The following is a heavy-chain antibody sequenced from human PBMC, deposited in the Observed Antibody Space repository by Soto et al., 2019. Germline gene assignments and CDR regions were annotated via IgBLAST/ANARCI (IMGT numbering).Heavy chain of an antibody. CDR3: AKVNGYYDSSGYLDY. CDR2: ISGSGSAT. CDR1: GFTFTNYA. Sequence: GGSLRLSCAASGFTFTNYAMSWVRQAPGKGLEWVSAISGSGSATYYADSVKGRFTISRDNSKNTRYLQMDSLRVEDMAVYYCAKVNGYYDSSGYLDYWGQGTLVTVSS. D-gene: IGHD3-22*01. V-gene: IGHV3-23*01. J-gene: IGHJ4*02.